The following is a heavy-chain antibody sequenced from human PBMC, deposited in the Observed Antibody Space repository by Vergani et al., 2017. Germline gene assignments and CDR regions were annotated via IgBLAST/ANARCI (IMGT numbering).Heavy chain of an antibody. V-gene: IGHV3-11*01. CDR1: GFTFSDYY. J-gene: IGHJ4*02. Sequence: QVQLVESGGGLVKPGGSLRLSCAASGFTFSDYYMSWIRQAPGKGLEWGSYISSSGSTIYYADSVKGRFTISRTNAENSLYLQMNSLRAEDTAVYYCARDTATECELPNFDYWGQGTLVTVSS. CDR3: ARDTATECELPNFDY. D-gene: IGHD1-26*01. CDR2: ISSSGSTI.